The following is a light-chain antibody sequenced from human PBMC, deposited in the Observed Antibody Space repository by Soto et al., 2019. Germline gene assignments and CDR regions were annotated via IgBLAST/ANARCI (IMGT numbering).Light chain of an antibody. CDR2: EVN. Sequence: QSALTQPPSASGSPGQSVTISCTRTSSDAGGYNYVSWYQHHPGKAPKLVIYEVNKRPSGVPDRFSGSKSGNTASLTVSGLQEEDEADYYCSSDAGSNNLVFGGGTKLTVL. J-gene: IGLJ2*01. CDR3: SSDAGSNNLV. V-gene: IGLV2-8*01. CDR1: SSDAGGYNY.